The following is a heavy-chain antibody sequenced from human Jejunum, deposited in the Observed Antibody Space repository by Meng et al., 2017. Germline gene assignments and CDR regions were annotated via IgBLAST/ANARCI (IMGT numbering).Heavy chain of an antibody. D-gene: IGHD2-21*02. CDR3: RLAYCVSDCGDY. CDR1: GGSFSTYD. Sequence: QVQVQQWGAGLLKPSETLSLTCAFQGGSFSTYDWSWIRQPPGKGLGWLGQIHHSGGINGNPSLKGRVTMSVDTSRSQISLKLNSVTAADTAVYYCRLAYCVSDCGDYWGQGTLVTVSS. CDR2: IHHSGGI. V-gene: IGHV4-34*01. J-gene: IGHJ4*02.